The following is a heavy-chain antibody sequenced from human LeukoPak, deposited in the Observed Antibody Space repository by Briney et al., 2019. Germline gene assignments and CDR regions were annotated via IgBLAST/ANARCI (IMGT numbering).Heavy chain of an antibody. CDR2: FVPRDGET. J-gene: IGHJ3*02. D-gene: IGHD3-10*01. CDR3: ATASPSGDDAFDI. CDR1: GYTLTELS. Sequence: ASVKVSCKVSGYTLTELSMRWVRQAPGKGLEWMGGFVPRDGETIYARKFQGRVIMPEDTSTDTAYMELSSLRSEDTAVYYCATASPSGDDAFDIWGQGTMVTVSS. V-gene: IGHV1-24*01.